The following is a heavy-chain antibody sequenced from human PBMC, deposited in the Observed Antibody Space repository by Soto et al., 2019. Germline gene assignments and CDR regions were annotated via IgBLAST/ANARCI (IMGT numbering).Heavy chain of an antibody. V-gene: IGHV3-66*04. D-gene: IGHD1-26*01. CDR3: ARHPHHRGTVGDTSSLDP. Sequence: GGSLRLSCAVSGFTFSNAWMSWVRQAPGKGLEWVSVHYSGGSTYYADSVQGRFTISRDKSNNTLYLQMRRVRAEDTAVYFCARHPHHRGTVGDTSSLDPWGQGTQVTVSS. CDR1: GFTFSNAW. CDR2: HYSGGST. J-gene: IGHJ5*02.